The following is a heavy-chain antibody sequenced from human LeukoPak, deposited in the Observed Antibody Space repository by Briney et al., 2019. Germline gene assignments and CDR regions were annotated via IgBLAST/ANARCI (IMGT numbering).Heavy chain of an antibody. J-gene: IGHJ4*02. CDR3: ARAGMDSRGYYQGFDY. CDR2: ITNNGRKT. Sequence: GGSLRLSCAASGFIFNDYFMGWIRQTPGKGLEWVSYITNNGRKTYYADSMKGRFTISRDNAKNSLYLQMNSLRAEDTALYYCARAGMDSRGYYQGFDYWGQGTLVTVSS. D-gene: IGHD3-22*01. V-gene: IGHV3-11*04. CDR1: GFIFNDYF.